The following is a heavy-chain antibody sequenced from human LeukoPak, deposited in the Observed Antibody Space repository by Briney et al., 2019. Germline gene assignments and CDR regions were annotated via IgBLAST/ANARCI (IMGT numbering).Heavy chain of an antibody. CDR3: ARGYYSSWYFDL. Sequence: PSQTLSLTCTVSGGSISSGSYYWSWIRQPAGKGLEWIGRIYTSGSTNYNPSLKSRVTISVDTSKNQFSLKLSSVTAADTAVYYCARGYYSSWYFDLWGRGTLVTVSS. CDR2: IYTSGST. D-gene: IGHD3-22*01. V-gene: IGHV4-61*02. CDR1: GGSISSGSYY. J-gene: IGHJ2*01.